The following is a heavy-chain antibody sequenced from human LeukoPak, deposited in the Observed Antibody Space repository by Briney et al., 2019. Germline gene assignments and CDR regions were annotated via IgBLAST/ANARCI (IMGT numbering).Heavy chain of an antibody. J-gene: IGHJ4*02. D-gene: IGHD2-15*01. CDR3: ARENFPTIRRYCTGGSCALDF. Sequence: ASVKVSCKASGYTFSSYGISWVRQAPGQGLEWMGWISGYNGNANYAQKLQGRVTMTTDTSTSTAYMELRSLRSDDTAVYYCARENFPTIRRYCTGGSCALDFWGQGTLVTVSS. CDR1: GYTFSSYG. CDR2: ISGYNGNA. V-gene: IGHV1-18*01.